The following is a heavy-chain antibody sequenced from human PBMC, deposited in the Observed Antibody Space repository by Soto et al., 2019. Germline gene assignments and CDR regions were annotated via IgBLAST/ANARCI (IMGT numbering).Heavy chain of an antibody. CDR3: ARDRGSYSSSSGRVDY. D-gene: IGHD6-6*01. V-gene: IGHV1-18*04. CDR2: ISAYNGNT. Sequence: ASVKVSCKASGYTFTSYGISWVRQAPGQGLEWMGWISAYNGNTNYAQKLQGRVAMTTDTSTSTAYMELRSLRSDDTAVYYCARDRGSYSSSSGRVDYWGQGTLVTVSS. J-gene: IGHJ4*02. CDR1: GYTFTSYG.